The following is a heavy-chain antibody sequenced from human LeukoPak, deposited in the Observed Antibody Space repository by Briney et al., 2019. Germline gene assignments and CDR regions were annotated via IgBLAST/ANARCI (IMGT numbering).Heavy chain of an antibody. J-gene: IGHJ4*02. D-gene: IGHD2-2*01. V-gene: IGHV1-2*02. CDR2: INLNSGGT. CDR3: ARDREGAPALEL. CDR1: GYTFTGYY. Sequence: GASVKVSCKASGYTFTGYYMHWVRQAPGQGLEWMGWINLNSGGTNYAQKFQGRVTMTRDTSISTGYMELSRLRSDDTAVYYCARDREGAPALELWGQGTLVTVSS.